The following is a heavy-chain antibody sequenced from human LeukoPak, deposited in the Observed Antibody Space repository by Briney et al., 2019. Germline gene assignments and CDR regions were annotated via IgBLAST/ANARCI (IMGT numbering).Heavy chain of an antibody. CDR2: IYTSGST. CDR1: GGSISSGSYY. Sequence: SQTLSLTCTVSGGSISSGSYYWSWIRQPAGKGLEWIGRIYTSGSTNYNPSLTSRVTISVDTSKNQFSLKLSSVTAADTAVYYCARGFGELLFDYWGQGTLVTVSS. CDR3: ARGFGELLFDY. V-gene: IGHV4-61*02. D-gene: IGHD3-10*01. J-gene: IGHJ4*02.